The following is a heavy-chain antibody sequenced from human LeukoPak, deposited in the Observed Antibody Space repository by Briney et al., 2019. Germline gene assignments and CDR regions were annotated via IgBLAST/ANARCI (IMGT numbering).Heavy chain of an antibody. CDR1: GFTFSSSA. V-gene: IGHV3-23*01. Sequence: GGSLRLSCAASGFTFSSSAMSRVRQAPGKGLEWISSISGSGGSTYYADSVKGRFTISRDNSKNTLYLQMNSLRAEDTAVYYCAKGPLLWDWGQGTLVTVSS. CDR2: ISGSGGST. D-gene: IGHD2/OR15-2a*01. CDR3: AKGPLLWD. J-gene: IGHJ4*02.